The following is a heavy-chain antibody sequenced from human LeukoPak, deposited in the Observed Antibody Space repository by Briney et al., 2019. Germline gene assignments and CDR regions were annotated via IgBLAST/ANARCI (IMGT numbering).Heavy chain of an antibody. CDR1: GFTFSSYE. CDR2: ISSSGSTI. J-gene: IGHJ6*02. V-gene: IGHV3-48*03. D-gene: IGHD3-3*01. CDR3: AGQRITIFPIYGMDV. Sequence: GGSLRLSCVASGFTFSSYEMNWVRQAPGKGLEWVSYISSSGSTIYYADSVKGRFTISRDNAKNSLYLQMNSLRAEDTAVYYCAGQRITIFPIYGMDVWGQGTTVTVSS.